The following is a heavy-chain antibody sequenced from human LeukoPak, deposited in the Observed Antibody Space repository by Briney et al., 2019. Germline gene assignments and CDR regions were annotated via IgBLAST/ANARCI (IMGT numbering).Heavy chain of an antibody. J-gene: IGHJ4*02. CDR1: GFTFDDYA. Sequence: GGSLRLSCAASGFTFDDYAMHWVRQAPGKGLEWVSGISWNSGSIGYADSVKGRFTISRDDAKNSLYLQMNSLRAEDTALYYCAKGASSSDGGDFDYWGQGTLVTVSS. V-gene: IGHV3-9*01. CDR3: AKGASSSDGGDFDY. CDR2: ISWNSGSI. D-gene: IGHD6-6*01.